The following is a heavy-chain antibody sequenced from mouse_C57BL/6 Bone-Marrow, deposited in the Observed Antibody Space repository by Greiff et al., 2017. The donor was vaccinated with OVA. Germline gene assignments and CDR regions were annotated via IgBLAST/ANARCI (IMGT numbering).Heavy chain of an antibody. CDR3: ARHHLLRYPYYAMDY. V-gene: IGHV5-15*01. Sequence: EVQGVESGGGLVQPGGSLKLSCAASGFTFSDYGMAWVRQAPRKGPEWVAFISNLAYSIYYADTVTGRFTISRENAKNTLYLEMSSLRSEDTAMYYCARHHLLRYPYYAMDYWGQGTSVTVSS. D-gene: IGHD1-1*01. J-gene: IGHJ4*01. CDR2: ISNLAYSI. CDR1: GFTFSDYG.